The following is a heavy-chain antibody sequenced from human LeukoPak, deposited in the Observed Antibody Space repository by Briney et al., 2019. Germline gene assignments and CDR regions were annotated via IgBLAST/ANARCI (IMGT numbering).Heavy chain of an antibody. J-gene: IGHJ3*02. CDR1: GGSFSTYY. CDR2: IYYSGSI. Sequence: SETLSLTCTVSGGSFSTYYWSWIRQPPGKGLEWIGYIYYSGSINYNPSLKSRVTISVDTSKNQFSLKLSSVTAADTAVYYCARDLIFGVVIPTGAGFDIWGQGTMVTVSS. CDR3: ARDLIFGVVIPTGAGFDI. V-gene: IGHV4-59*01. D-gene: IGHD3-3*01.